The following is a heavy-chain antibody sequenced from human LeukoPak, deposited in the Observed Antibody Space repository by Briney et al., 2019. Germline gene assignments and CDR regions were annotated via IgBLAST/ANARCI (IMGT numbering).Heavy chain of an antibody. Sequence: GGSLRLSCAASGFTFSNSWFHWVRQVPGKGLVWVSRINSDGSSTIYADSVKGRFTISRDNAKSTVYLQMNSLRAEDTAVYYCVRGGSTIDPWGQGTLVTVSS. CDR3: VRGGSTIDP. V-gene: IGHV3-74*01. CDR2: INSDGSST. J-gene: IGHJ5*02. CDR1: GFTFSNSW. D-gene: IGHD3-16*01.